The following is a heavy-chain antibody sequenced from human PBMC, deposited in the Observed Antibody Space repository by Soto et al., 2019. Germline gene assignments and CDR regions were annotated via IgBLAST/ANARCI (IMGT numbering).Heavy chain of an antibody. V-gene: IGHV1-3*01. Sequence: ASVKVSWKTSGYTFTAFAVHWVRQAPGQRLEWMGWINVGNGDTKSSQNLQGRVTITRDTSASTVYMELSSLRSEDTAVYYCVRVGGSGWTLDFWGQGTLVTVSS. CDR1: GYTFTAFA. CDR2: INVGNGDT. J-gene: IGHJ4*02. CDR3: VRVGGSGWTLDF. D-gene: IGHD6-25*01.